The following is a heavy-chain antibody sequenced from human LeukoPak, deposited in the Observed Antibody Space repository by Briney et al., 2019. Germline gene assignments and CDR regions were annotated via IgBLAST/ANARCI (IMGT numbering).Heavy chain of an antibody. V-gene: IGHV3-23*01. D-gene: IGHD1-1*01. CDR1: GFTFSSYA. Sequence: GVSLRLSCAASGFTFSSYAMSWVRQAPGRGLEWVSTISGTDGSTYYADSVKGRFTISRDNSKNTLYVQMNSLRAEDTAIYYCATGTRGERSDYWGQGTLVTVAS. CDR3: ATGTRGERSDY. CDR2: ISGTDGST. J-gene: IGHJ4*02.